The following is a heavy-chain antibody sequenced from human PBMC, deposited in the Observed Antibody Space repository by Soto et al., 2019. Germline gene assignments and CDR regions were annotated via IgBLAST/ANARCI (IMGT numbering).Heavy chain of an antibody. CDR3: ARPSTSYGDYGWSLAY. J-gene: IGHJ4*02. CDR2: VSAHTGDS. CDR1: GYPFGGYA. D-gene: IGHD4-17*01. Sequence: QVQLVQSGAEVKKPGASVKVPCKASGYPFGGYAIGWVRQAPGQGLEWMGWVSAHTGDSGYAQRFQGIVTLTTETSTSTAYMELRGLRSDDTAVYYCARPSTSYGDYGWSLAYWGQGTLVTVSS. V-gene: IGHV1-18*01.